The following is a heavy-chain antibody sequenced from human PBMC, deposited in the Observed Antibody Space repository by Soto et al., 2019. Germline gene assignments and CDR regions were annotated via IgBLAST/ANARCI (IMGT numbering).Heavy chain of an antibody. J-gene: IGHJ4*02. Sequence: SETLSLTCTVSGGSISSSSYYWGWIRQPPGKGLEWIGSIYYSGSTYYNPSLKSRVTISVNTSKNQFSLKLSSVTAADTAVYYCARQEVTTFGYFDYWGQGTLVTVSS. CDR1: GGSISSSSYY. CDR3: ARQEVTTFGYFDY. D-gene: IGHD4-17*01. V-gene: IGHV4-39*01. CDR2: IYYSGST.